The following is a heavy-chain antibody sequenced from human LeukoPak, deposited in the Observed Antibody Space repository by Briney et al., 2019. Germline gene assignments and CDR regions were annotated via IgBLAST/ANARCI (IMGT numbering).Heavy chain of an antibody. Sequence: SETLSLTCTVSGGSFSSYYWSWIRQPPGKGLEWIGYIYYSGSTTCSPSLKTRVTISVDTSKNQFSLRLSSVTAADTAVYYCARQWGVYGGSVGGIDYWGQGTLVTVSS. D-gene: IGHD5-12*01. V-gene: IGHV4-59*08. CDR3: ARQWGVYGGSVGGIDY. CDR2: IYYSGST. CDR1: GGSFSSYY. J-gene: IGHJ4*02.